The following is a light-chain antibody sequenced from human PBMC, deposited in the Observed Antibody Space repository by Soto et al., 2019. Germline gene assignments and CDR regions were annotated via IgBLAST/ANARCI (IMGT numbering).Light chain of an antibody. CDR1: SSDVGGHNY. CDR3: SSYVGINNV. Sequence: QSALTQPPSASGSPGQSVTISCTGTSSDVGGHNYVSWYQQHPGKAPKLMIYEVSKRPSGVPDRFSGSKSGNTASLTVSGLQTEDEADYYCSSYVGINNVFGTGTKVTVL. CDR2: EVS. J-gene: IGLJ1*01. V-gene: IGLV2-8*01.